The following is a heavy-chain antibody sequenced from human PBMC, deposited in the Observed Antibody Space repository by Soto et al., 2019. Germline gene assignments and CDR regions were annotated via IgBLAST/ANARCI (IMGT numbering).Heavy chain of an antibody. D-gene: IGHD4-17*01. J-gene: IGHJ5*02. V-gene: IGHV4-30-2*01. Sequence: QLQLQESGSGLVKPSQTLSLTCAVSGGSISSGGYSWSWIRQPPGKGLEWIGYIYHSGSTYYNPSLKSRVTISVDRSKNQFSLKLSSVTAADTAVYYCARARFGDGQPENGYWFDPWGQGTLVTVSS. CDR3: ARARFGDGQPENGYWFDP. CDR2: IYHSGST. CDR1: GGSISSGGYS.